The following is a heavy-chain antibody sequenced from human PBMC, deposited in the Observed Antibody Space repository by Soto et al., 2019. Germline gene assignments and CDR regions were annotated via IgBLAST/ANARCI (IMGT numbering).Heavy chain of an antibody. CDR2: LFLSGNT. Sequence: QPQLQESGPGLVKPSETLSLTCTVSGDSISSHFYWGWIRQPPGKELEWIGSLFLSGNTFYSPSLQSRVTISAGTSKNQFSLRVSSVTAADTAVYYCARHADWGPLYYWGQGILVTVSS. V-gene: IGHV4-39*01. CDR3: ARHADWGPLYY. D-gene: IGHD7-27*01. J-gene: IGHJ4*02. CDR1: GDSISSHFY.